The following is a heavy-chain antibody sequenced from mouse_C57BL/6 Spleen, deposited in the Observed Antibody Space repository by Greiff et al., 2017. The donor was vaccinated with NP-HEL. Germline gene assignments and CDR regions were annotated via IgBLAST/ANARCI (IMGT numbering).Heavy chain of an antibody. J-gene: IGHJ4*01. Sequence: QVQLQQPGAELVKPGASVKMSCKASGYTFTSYWITWVKQRPGQGLEWIGDIFPGSGSTNYNEKFKSKATLTVDTSSSTAYMQLSSLTSEDSAVYYCARSPSYYYAMDYWGQGTSVTVSS. CDR2: IFPGSGST. CDR1: GYTFTSYW. CDR3: ARSPSYYYAMDY. V-gene: IGHV1-55*01.